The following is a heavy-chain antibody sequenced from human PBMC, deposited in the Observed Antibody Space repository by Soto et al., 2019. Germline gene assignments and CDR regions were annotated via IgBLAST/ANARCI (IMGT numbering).Heavy chain of an antibody. Sequence: ASVKVSCKSSGYTFTRYGISWVRQAPGQRLEWMGWISGYNGDTNYAQKFQGRVTMTVDTSTTTALMELTSLTSDDRAVYYCAKNGQPPYYYYGMDVWGQGTTVTVSS. D-gene: IGHD2-8*01. CDR1: GYTFTRYG. V-gene: IGHV1-18*01. CDR3: AKNGQPPYYYYGMDV. CDR2: ISGYNGDT. J-gene: IGHJ6*02.